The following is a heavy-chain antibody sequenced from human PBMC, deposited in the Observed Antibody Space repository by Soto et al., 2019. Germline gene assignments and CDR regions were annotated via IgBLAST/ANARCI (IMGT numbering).Heavy chain of an antibody. J-gene: IGHJ6*02. CDR3: ARDLRYYDILSGGMDV. V-gene: IGHV1-18*01. Sequence: QVQLVQSGAEVKKPGASVKVSCKASGYTFTSYGISWVRQAPGQGLEWMGWISAYNGNTNYAQKLQGRVTMTTVTSTSTAYMELRSLRSDDTAVYYCARDLRYYDILSGGMDVWGQGTTVTVSS. D-gene: IGHD3-9*01. CDR2: ISAYNGNT. CDR1: GYTFTSYG.